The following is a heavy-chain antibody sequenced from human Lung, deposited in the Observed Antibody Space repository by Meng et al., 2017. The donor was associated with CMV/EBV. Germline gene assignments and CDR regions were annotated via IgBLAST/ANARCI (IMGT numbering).Heavy chain of an antibody. D-gene: IGHD2-2*01. CDR2: ISPNRGDT. V-gene: IGHV1-2*06. J-gene: IGHJ5*01. CDR3: ARSRETSNTSWGWFDS. Sequence: VQQGAEGIEHRSSLTVPGTASRYTLTDYYLPWARQAPGQGLEWMGRISPNRGDTNYAQNFQGRVTMTRDTSISTAYMELNRLGSDDTAIYYCARSRETSNTSWGWFDSWGQGTLVTVSS. CDR1: RYTLTDYY.